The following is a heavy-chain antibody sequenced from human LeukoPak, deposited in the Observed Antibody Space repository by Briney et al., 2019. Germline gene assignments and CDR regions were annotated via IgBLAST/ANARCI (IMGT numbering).Heavy chain of an antibody. V-gene: IGHV2-70*11. J-gene: IGHJ6*03. D-gene: IGHD6-19*01. CDR2: IDWDDDK. CDR3: ARIRRAVAGFNYYYYMDV. CDR1: GFSLSTSGMC. Sequence: SGPALVKPTQTLTLTCTFSGFSLSTSGMCVSWIRQPPGKALEWLARIDWDDDKYYSTSLKTRLTISKDTSKNQVVLTMTNMDPVDTATYYCARIRRAVAGFNYYYYMDVWGKGTTVTISS.